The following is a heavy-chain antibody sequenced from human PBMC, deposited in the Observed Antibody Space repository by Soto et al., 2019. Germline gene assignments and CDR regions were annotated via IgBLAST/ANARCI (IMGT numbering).Heavy chain of an antibody. CDR2: IYSGGST. D-gene: IGHD6-13*01. Sequence: EVQLVESGGGLVQPGGSLRLSCAASGFTVSSNYMSWVRQAPGKGLEWVSVIYSGGSTYYADSVKGRFTISRDNSKNTLYLQMNSLRAEDTAVYYSARDAIAAAGLDAFDIWGQGTMVTVSS. CDR3: ARDAIAAAGLDAFDI. CDR1: GFTVSSNY. J-gene: IGHJ3*02. V-gene: IGHV3-66*01.